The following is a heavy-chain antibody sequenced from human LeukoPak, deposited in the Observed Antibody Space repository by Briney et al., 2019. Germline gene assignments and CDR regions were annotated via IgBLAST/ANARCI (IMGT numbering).Heavy chain of an antibody. CDR3: AGGKYSYGFYFDY. CDR2: IRQDGSEK. CDR1: GFTFSSYC. Sequence: GGSLRLSCAASGFTFSSYCMSWVRQAPGKGLEWVANIRQDGSEKYYVDSVKGRFTISRDNAKNSLYLQMNSLRAEDTAVYYCAGGKYSYGFYFDYWGQGTLVTVSS. D-gene: IGHD5-18*01. J-gene: IGHJ4*02. V-gene: IGHV3-7*01.